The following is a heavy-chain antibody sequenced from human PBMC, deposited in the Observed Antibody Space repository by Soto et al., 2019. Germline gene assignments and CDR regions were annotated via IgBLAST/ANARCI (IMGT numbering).Heavy chain of an antibody. CDR2: IYYSGST. J-gene: IGHJ5*02. V-gene: IGHV4-59*01. Sequence: SETLSLTCTVSGGSISSYYWSWIRQPPGKGLEWIGYIYYSGSTNYNPSLKSRVTISVDTSKNQFSLKLSSVTAADTAVYYFARLRDEYYDILTGYYPNWFDPWGQGTLVTVSS. CDR3: ARLRDEYYDILTGYYPNWFDP. D-gene: IGHD3-9*01. CDR1: GGSISSYY.